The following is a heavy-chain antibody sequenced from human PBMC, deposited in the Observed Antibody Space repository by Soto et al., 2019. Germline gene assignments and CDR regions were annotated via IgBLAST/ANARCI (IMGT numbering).Heavy chain of an antibody. V-gene: IGHV4-39*01. CDR2: IYYSGST. CDR1: GGSISSSSYY. D-gene: IGHD3-10*01. J-gene: IGHJ6*03. CDR3: ARHCGVRGVKKDYYYYMDV. Sequence: SETLSLTCTVSGGSISSSSYYWGWIRQPPGKGLEWIGSIYYSGSTYYNPSLKSRVTISVDTSKNQFSLKLSSVTAADTAVYYCARHCGVRGVKKDYYYYMDVWGKGTTVTVSS.